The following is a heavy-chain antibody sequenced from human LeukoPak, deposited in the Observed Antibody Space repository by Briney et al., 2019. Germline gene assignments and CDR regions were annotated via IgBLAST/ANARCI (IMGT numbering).Heavy chain of an antibody. CDR2: IRQDGGTV. CDR3: TRDLGGGYFDD. D-gene: IGHD3-16*01. J-gene: IGHJ4*02. CDR1: RSTFSRGW. V-gene: IGHV3-7*01. Sequence: PGGSLRLSCAASRSTFSRGWMSWVRQAPGGGLEFVANIRQDGGTVNYVDSVKGRFTICRDNAKASLYLQMNRLRADATAVYYCTRDLGGGYFDDWGQGILVTVSS.